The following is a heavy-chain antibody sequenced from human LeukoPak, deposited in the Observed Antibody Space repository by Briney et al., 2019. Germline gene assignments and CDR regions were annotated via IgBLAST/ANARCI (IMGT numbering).Heavy chain of an antibody. CDR2: IYYSGNA. V-gene: IGHV4-61*01. CDR3: AGVQSQNYYAMDV. CDR1: GGSVTSGSHY. Sequence: SETLSLTCTVSGGSVTSGSHYWSWVRQPLGRGLEWIGNIYYSGNANYNPSLKSRVTMSVDRSKNQLSLKLSSVTAADTAVYYCAGVQSQNYYAMDVWGPGTPVTVSS. J-gene: IGHJ6*02.